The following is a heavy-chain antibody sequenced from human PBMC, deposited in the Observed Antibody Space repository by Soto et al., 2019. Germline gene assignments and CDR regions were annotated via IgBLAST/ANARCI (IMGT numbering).Heavy chain of an antibody. CDR3: ASRSRYRDGYFDY. V-gene: IGHV4-34*01. J-gene: IGHJ4*02. CDR1: GGSFSGYY. CDR2: INHSGST. D-gene: IGHD5-18*01. Sequence: PSETLSLTCAVYGGSFSGYYWSWIRQPPGKGLEWIGEINHSGSTNYNPSLKSRVTISVDTSKNQFSLKLSSVTAADTAVYYCASRSRYRDGYFDYWGQGTLVTVSS.